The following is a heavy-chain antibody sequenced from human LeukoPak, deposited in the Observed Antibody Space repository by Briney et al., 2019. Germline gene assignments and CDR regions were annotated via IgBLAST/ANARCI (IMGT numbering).Heavy chain of an antibody. V-gene: IGHV1-18*01. CDR1: GYTFTSYG. CDR3: ARAPGYCSGGSCYDPLNYYYYYYMDV. Sequence: ASVKVSCKASGYTFTSYGISWVRQAPGQGLEWMGWISAYNGNTNYAQKLQGRVTMTTDTSTSTAYMELRSLRSDDTAVYYCARAPGYCSGGSCYDPLNYYYYYYMDVWGKGTTVTVSS. D-gene: IGHD2-15*01. CDR2: ISAYNGNT. J-gene: IGHJ6*03.